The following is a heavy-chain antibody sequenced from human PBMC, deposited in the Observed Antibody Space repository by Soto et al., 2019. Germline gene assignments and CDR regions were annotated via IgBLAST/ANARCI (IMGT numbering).Heavy chain of an antibody. V-gene: IGHV4-34*01. D-gene: IGHD3-16*01. Sequence: SETLSLTCAVYGGSFSGYYWSWIRQPPGKGLEWIGEINHSGSTNYNPSLKSRVTISVDTSKNQFSLKLSSVTAADTAVYYCARGHITWGSPSIDYWGQGTLVTVSS. J-gene: IGHJ4*02. CDR3: ARGHITWGSPSIDY. CDR2: INHSGST. CDR1: GGSFSGYY.